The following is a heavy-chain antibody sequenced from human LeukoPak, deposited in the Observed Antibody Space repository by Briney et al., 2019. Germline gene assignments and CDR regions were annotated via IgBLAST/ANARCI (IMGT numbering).Heavy chain of an antibody. CDR3: ATRKCSISACRASSYRCMDD. Sequence: GGSLRLSCKTSGFTFSSYWMTWVRQAPGKGLEWVAHIKEDGGEANYVGSVKGRFTVSRDNAKQSLYLQMNSLRVEDTAIYYCATRKCSISACRASSYRCMDDWGKGTTVTVSS. V-gene: IGHV3-7*01. CDR1: GFTFSSYW. J-gene: IGHJ6*03. D-gene: IGHD2-2*01. CDR2: IKEDGGEA.